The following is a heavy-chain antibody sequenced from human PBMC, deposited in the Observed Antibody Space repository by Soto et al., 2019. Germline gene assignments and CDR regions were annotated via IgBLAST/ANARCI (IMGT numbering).Heavy chain of an antibody. CDR2: IRSKAYGGTT. Sequence: PGGSLRLSCTASGFTFGDYAMSWVRQAPGKGLEWVGFIRSKAYGGTTEYAASVKGRFTISRDDSKSIAYLQMNSLKTEDTAVYYYTIDFPPILPTYYFYYGFDDWGHVTTVTVSS. J-gene: IGHJ6*02. D-gene: IGHD2-21*02. CDR1: GFTFGDYA. V-gene: IGHV3-49*04. CDR3: TIDFPPILPTYYFYYGFDD.